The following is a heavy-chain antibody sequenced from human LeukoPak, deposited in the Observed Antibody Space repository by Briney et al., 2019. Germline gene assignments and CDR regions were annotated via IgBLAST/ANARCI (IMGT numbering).Heavy chain of an antibody. V-gene: IGHV4-34*01. CDR2: INHSGST. J-gene: IGHJ4*02. D-gene: IGHD3-22*01. CDR1: GGSFSGYY. CDR3: ARRKEFYYYDSPFGS. Sequence: PSETLSLTCAVYGGSFSGYYWSWIRQPPGKGLEWIGQINHSGSTNYNPSLKSRLTISVDTSRNQFSLKLSSVTAADTAVYYCARRKEFYYYDSPFGSWGQGTLVTVSS.